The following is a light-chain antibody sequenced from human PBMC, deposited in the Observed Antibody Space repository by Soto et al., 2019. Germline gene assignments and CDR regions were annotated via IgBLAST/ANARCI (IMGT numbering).Light chain of an antibody. Sequence: EIFLTQSPDTLSLSPGERATLSCRASQSVGSDYLAWYQQKPGQAPRLPIYGASSRATGIPDRFSGGGSGTDFTLTISRLEPEDFAVYYCQQFSSYPLTFGGGTKVDIK. J-gene: IGKJ4*01. CDR3: QQFSSYPLT. CDR2: GAS. V-gene: IGKV3-20*01. CDR1: QSVGSDY.